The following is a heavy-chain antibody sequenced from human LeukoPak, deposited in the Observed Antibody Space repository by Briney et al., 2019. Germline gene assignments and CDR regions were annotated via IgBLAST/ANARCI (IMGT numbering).Heavy chain of an antibody. D-gene: IGHD3-3*01. Sequence: ASVKVSCKASGYTFTGYYMHWVRQAPGQGLEWMGWINPNSGGTNYAQKFQGRVTMTRDTSISTAYMELSRLRSDDTAVYYCARVAILGVEVKGGGDYWGQGTLVTVSS. CDR2: INPNSGGT. CDR3: ARVAILGVEVKGGGDY. J-gene: IGHJ4*02. V-gene: IGHV1-2*02. CDR1: GYTFTGYY.